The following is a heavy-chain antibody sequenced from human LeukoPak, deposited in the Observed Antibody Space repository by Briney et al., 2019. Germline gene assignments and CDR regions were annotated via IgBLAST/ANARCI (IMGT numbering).Heavy chain of an antibody. D-gene: IGHD4-11*01. CDR2: ISSSSYI. CDR1: GFTFSSYS. CDR3: ARGSPTTYYMDV. V-gene: IGHV3-21*01. Sequence: GGSLRLSCAASGFTFSSYSMNWVRQAPGKGLEWVSSISSSSYIYYADSVKGRFTISRDNAKNSLYLQMNSLRAEDSAVYYCARGSPTTYYMDVWGKGTTVTVSS. J-gene: IGHJ6*03.